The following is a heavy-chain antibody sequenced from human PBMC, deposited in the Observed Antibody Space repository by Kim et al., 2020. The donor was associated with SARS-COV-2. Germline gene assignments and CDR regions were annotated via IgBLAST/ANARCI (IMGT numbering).Heavy chain of an antibody. V-gene: IGHV1-18*01. CDR2: T. CDR3: ATGIGSGWFFDY. Sequence: TKDAQNLQRRLTMTTDTSTSTVYMELKNLRSDDTAVYYCATGIGSGWFFDYWGQGTLVTVSS. J-gene: IGHJ4*02. D-gene: IGHD6-19*01.